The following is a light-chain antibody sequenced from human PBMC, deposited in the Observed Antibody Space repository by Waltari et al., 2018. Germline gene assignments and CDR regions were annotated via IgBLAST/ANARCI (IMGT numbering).Light chain of an antibody. J-gene: IGKJ1*01. CDR2: GIL. CDR1: QSVSRA. Sequence: EIVLTQSPGTLSLSPGERATLSCRTSQSVSRALAWYQQKPGQAPRLLIYGILNRATGIPDRFSGSGSGTDFSLTISRLEPEDFAGYYCQHYVMLPVTFGQGTRVEVK. V-gene: IGKV3-20*01. CDR3: QHYVMLPVT.